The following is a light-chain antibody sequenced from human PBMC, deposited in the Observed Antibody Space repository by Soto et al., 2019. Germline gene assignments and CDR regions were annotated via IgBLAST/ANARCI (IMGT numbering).Light chain of an antibody. CDR2: EGS. V-gene: IGLV2-23*01. CDR3: CSYAGSTTYVV. J-gene: IGLJ2*01. CDR1: SSDVGSYNL. Sequence: QSALTQPASVSGSPGQSITISCTGTSSDVGSYNLVSWYQHHPGKAPKLMIYEGSERPSGVSNRFSGSKSGNTASLTISGLQAEDEADYYCCSYAGSTTYVVFGGGTKVTVL.